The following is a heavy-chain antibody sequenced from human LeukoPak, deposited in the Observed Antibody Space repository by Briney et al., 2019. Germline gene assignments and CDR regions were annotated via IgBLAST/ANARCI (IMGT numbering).Heavy chain of an antibody. CDR2: IYYSGST. V-gene: IGHV4-31*03. CDR1: GGSISSGGYY. J-gene: IGHJ5*02. D-gene: IGHD2-8*01. Sequence: SQTLSLTCTVSGGSISSGGYYWSWIRQHPGKGLEWIGYIYYSGSTYYNPSLKSRVTISVDTSKNQFSLKLSSVTAADTAVYYCARGNEPPGWFDPWGQGTLVTVSS. CDR3: ARGNEPPGWFDP.